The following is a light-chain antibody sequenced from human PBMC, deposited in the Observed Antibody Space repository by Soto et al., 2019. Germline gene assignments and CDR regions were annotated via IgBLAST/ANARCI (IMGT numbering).Light chain of an antibody. CDR2: DVS. CDR3: SSYSSRNTHV. V-gene: IGLV2-14*03. J-gene: IGLJ1*01. Sequence: QSALTQPASVSGSPGQSITMSCTGTSSDVGGYNYVSWYQQHPGKAPKLMIYDVSNRPSGVSNRFSGSKSGNTASLTISGLQAEDEADYYCSSYSSRNTHVFGTGTKVTVL. CDR1: SSDVGGYNY.